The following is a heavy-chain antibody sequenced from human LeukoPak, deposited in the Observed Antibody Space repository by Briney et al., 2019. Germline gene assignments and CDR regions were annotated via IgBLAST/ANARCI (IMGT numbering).Heavy chain of an antibody. D-gene: IGHD2-21*01. CDR3: ATDPGDCGPEFYPANWFAP. V-gene: IGHV3-30-3*01. CDR2: ISYDGSNK. J-gene: IGHJ5*02. Sequence: GGSLRLSCAASGFTFSSYAMHWVRQAPGKGLEWVAVISYDGSNKYYADSVKGRFTISRDNSKNTLYLQLHSLRADDTAIYYCATDPGDCGPEFYPANWFAPWGQGTLVTVSS. CDR1: GFTFSSYA.